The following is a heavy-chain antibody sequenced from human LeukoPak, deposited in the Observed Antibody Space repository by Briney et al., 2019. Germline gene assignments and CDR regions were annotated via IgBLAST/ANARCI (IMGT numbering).Heavy chain of an antibody. Sequence: ASVKVSYKASGYTFTGYQMHWVRQAPGQGFEWMGWINPNSGGTSYAQKFQGRVTMTRDTSISTAYMELSRLRSDDTAVYYCGRGGTLDYWGQGTLVTVSS. CDR3: GRGGTLDY. J-gene: IGHJ4*02. CDR2: INPNSGGT. V-gene: IGHV1-2*02. D-gene: IGHD1-1*01. CDR1: GYTFTGYQ.